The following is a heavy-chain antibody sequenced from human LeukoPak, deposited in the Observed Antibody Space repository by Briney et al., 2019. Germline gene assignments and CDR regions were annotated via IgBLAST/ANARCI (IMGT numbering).Heavy chain of an antibody. CDR3: AKGGVLRYFDWLGYYYYYYMDV. Sequence: GGSLRLSCAASGFTVSDYSMAWVRQAPGKGLEWVSAISGSGSYTDYADSVKGRFTISKDNSKNTLYLQMNSLRAEDTAVYYCAKGGVLRYFDWLGYYYYYYMDVWGKGTTVTISS. V-gene: IGHV3-23*01. D-gene: IGHD3-9*01. CDR1: GFTVSDYS. CDR2: ISGSGSYT. J-gene: IGHJ6*03.